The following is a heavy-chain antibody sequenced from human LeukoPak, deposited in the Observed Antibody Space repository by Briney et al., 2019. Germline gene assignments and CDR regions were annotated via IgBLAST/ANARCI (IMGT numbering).Heavy chain of an antibody. CDR2: ISYSGPT. Sequence: SQTLSLTCTASGGSISSSSYYWGWIRQPPGKGLEWIGSISYSGPTYYNPSLKSRVTISVDTSKNQFSLKLSSVTAADTAVYYCARLYSRTWYAYMDVWGKGTTVTVSS. V-gene: IGHV4-39*01. J-gene: IGHJ6*03. D-gene: IGHD6-13*01. CDR1: GGSISSSSYY. CDR3: ARLYSRTWYAYMDV.